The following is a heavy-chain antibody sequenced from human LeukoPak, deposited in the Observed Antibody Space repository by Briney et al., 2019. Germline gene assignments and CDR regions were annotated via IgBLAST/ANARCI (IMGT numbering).Heavy chain of an antibody. V-gene: IGHV3-23*01. CDR1: GFTFSSYA. CDR2: ISGSGDNT. D-gene: IGHD1-26*01. J-gene: IGHJ3*02. CDR3: AKGRWELLLDAFDI. Sequence: GGSLRLSCAASGFTFSSYAMIWVRQAPGKGLEWVSAISGSGDNTYYADSVKGRFTISRDNSKNTLYLQMNSLRAEDTALYYCAKGRWELLLDAFDIWGQGTMVTVSS.